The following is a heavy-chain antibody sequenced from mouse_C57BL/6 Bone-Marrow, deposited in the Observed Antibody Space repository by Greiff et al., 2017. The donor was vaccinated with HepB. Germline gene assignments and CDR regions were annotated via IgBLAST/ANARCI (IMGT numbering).Heavy chain of an antibody. CDR3: ARRPFTTVVANYAMDY. CDR1: GYTFTSYW. J-gene: IGHJ4*01. D-gene: IGHD1-1*01. Sequence: QVQLQQPGAELVKPGASVKMSCKASGYTFTSYWITWVKQRPGQGLEWIGDIYPGSGSTNYNEKFKSKATLTVDTSSSTAYMQLSSLTSEDSAVYYCARRPFTTVVANYAMDYWGQGTSVTVSS. CDR2: IYPGSGST. V-gene: IGHV1-55*01.